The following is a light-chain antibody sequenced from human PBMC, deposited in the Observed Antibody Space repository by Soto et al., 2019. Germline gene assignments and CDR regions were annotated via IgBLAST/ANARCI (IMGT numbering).Light chain of an antibody. CDR2: AAS. Sequence: AILMTQSPSSLSASTGDRVTITWGASQGISSYLAWYQKKKGKAPKLLIYAASTLQSGVPSRLRGSGYGTDLTITISCMKSEDFATYYCQQYYSYPLTFGHGTKVDIK. CDR1: QGISSY. CDR3: QQYYSYPLT. J-gene: IGKJ1*01. V-gene: IGKV1-8*01.